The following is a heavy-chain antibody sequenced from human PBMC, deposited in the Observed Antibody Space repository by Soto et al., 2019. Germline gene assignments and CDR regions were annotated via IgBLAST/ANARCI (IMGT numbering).Heavy chain of an antibody. CDR2: IIPILGIA. J-gene: IGHJ4*02. CDR1: GGTFSSYT. V-gene: IGHV1-69*02. Sequence: ASVKVSCKASGGTFSSYTISWVRQAPGQGLEWMGRIIPILGIANYAQKFQGRVTITADKSTSTAYMELSSLRSEDTAVYYCARAKPGRYCSGGSCYIRPFDYWGEGTLVTV. D-gene: IGHD2-15*01. CDR3: ARAKPGRYCSGGSCYIRPFDY.